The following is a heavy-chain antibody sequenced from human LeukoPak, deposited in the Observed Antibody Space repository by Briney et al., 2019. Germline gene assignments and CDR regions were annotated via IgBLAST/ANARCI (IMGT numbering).Heavy chain of an antibody. D-gene: IGHD6-13*01. V-gene: IGHV3-30*18. CDR1: GFTFSTYG. CDR2: ISYDGSNK. Sequence: PGRSLRLSCAASGFTFSTYGMHWVRQAPGKGLEWVAVISYDGSNKYYADSVKGRFTISRDDSKNTLYLQMDSLRPEDTAVYYCAKDRSSTWSFEFWGQGTLVTVSS. J-gene: IGHJ4*02. CDR3: AKDRSSTWSFEF.